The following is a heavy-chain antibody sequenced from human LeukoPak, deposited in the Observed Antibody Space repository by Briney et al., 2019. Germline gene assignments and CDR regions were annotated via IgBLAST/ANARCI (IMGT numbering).Heavy chain of an antibody. Sequence: PSETLSLTCTVSGGSLSSYYWSWIRQPPGKGLEWIGYIYYSGSTNYNPSLKSRVTISVDTSKNQFSLKLSSVTAADTAVYYCARGGSGSYLFDYWGQGTLVTVSS. D-gene: IGHD1-26*01. V-gene: IGHV4-59*01. CDR3: ARGGSGSYLFDY. CDR1: GGSLSSYY. J-gene: IGHJ4*02. CDR2: IYYSGST.